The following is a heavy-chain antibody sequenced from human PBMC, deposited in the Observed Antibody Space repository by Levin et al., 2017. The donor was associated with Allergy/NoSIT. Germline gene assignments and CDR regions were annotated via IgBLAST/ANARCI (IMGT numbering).Heavy chain of an antibody. V-gene: IGHV4-59*01. CDR3: VRGSTWSWFFDL. CDR1: GGSITNYY. CDR2: VYYSGST. D-gene: IGHD1-1*01. J-gene: IGHJ2*01. Sequence: SQTLSLTCTVSGGSITNYYWTWIREPPGKGLEWVGYVYYSGSTNYNPSLPSRVTISVDTSKNQFSLKLSSVTAADTAVYYCVRGSTWSWFFDLWGRGTLVTVSS.